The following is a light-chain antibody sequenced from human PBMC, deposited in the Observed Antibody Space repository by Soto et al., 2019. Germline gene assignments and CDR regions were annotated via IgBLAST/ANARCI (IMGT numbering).Light chain of an antibody. CDR3: QNYDSVPRT. CDR2: AAS. CDR1: QGINNY. Sequence: DIQMTQSPSSLSASVGDTVTITCRASQGINNYLAWFQQRPGKVPKLLIYAASTLQSGVPSRFRGSRSGTDFTLTISSLQPEDVATFYCQNYDSVPRTFGQGTKVYIK. V-gene: IGKV1-27*01. J-gene: IGKJ1*01.